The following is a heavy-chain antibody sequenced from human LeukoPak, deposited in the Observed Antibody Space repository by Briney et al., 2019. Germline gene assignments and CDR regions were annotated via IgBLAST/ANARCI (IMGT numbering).Heavy chain of an antibody. CDR2: INHSGST. CDR3: ARGRRRNYYDSSGYYYFDY. V-gene: IGHV4-34*01. J-gene: IGHJ4*02. CDR1: GGSFSGYY. Sequence: SETLSLTCAVYGGSFSGYYWSWIRQPPGKGLEWIGEINHSGSTNYNPSLKSRVTISVDTSKNQFSLKLSSVTAADTAVYYCARGRRRNYYDSSGYYYFDYWGQGTLVTVSS. D-gene: IGHD3-22*01.